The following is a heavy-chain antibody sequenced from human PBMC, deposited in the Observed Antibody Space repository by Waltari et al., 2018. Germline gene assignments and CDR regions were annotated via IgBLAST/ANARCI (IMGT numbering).Heavy chain of an antibody. D-gene: IGHD6-13*01. CDR1: GGSISSYY. CDR3: ARDGEGGSTWGCSYYYYGVDV. Sequence: QVQLQESGPGLVKPSETLSLTCTVSGGSISSYYWSWIRQPAGKGLEWIGRIYTSGSTNYNPSLKSRVTLSVDTSKNQFSLKLSSVTAADTAVYYCARDGEGGSTWGCSYYYYGVDVWGQGTTVTVSS. V-gene: IGHV4-4*07. CDR2: IYTSGST. J-gene: IGHJ6*02.